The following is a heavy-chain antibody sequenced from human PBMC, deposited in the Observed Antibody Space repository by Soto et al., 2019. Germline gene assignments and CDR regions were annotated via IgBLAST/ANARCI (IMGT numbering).Heavy chain of an antibody. CDR3: ATGPSTRYSPGDYFDY. J-gene: IGHJ4*02. CDR2: FDPEDGET. CDR1: GYTLTELS. Sequence: ASVKVSCKVSGYTLTELSMHWVRQAPGKGLEWMGGFDPEDGETIYAQKFQGRVTMTEDTSTDTAYMELSSLRSEDTAVYYCATGPSTRYSPGDYFDYWGQGTLVTVSS. V-gene: IGHV1-24*01. D-gene: IGHD7-27*01.